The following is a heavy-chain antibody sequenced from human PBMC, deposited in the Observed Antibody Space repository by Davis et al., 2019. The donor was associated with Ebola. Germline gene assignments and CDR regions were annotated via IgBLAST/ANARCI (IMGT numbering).Heavy chain of an antibody. CDR1: GYTVTELS. D-gene: IGHD2-15*01. Sequence: SVKVSCKVSGYTVTELSMHWVRQAPGQGLEWMGGIIPIFGTANYAQKFQGRVTITADKSTSTAYMELSSLRSEDTAVYYCARDPYRVVAAKGFDPWGQGTLVTVSS. V-gene: IGHV1-69*06. J-gene: IGHJ5*02. CDR3: ARDPYRVVAAKGFDP. CDR2: IIPIFGTA.